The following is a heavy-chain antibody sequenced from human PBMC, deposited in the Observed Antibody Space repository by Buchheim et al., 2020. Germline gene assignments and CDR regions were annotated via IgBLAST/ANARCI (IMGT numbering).Heavy chain of an antibody. D-gene: IGHD6-13*01. CDR1: GGSISNGGFS. CDR2: IYYSGDS. Sequence: QLQLQESGSGLVKPSQTLSVTCTVSGGSISNGGFSWNWIRQPPGKGLEWIGCIYYSGDSYYNPSLKSRVTMSVDGSKNQFSLRLTSVTAADAAVYYCAKGSGIYYHLMDVWGQGTT. CDR3: AKGSGIYYHLMDV. J-gene: IGHJ6*02. V-gene: IGHV4-30-2*01.